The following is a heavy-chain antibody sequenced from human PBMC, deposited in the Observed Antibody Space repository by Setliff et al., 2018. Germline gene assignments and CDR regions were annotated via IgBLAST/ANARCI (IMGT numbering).Heavy chain of an antibody. CDR3: ARTCSGSGCYAGLES. V-gene: IGHV3-33*01. Sequence: PGGSLRLSCAASGFTFSSYGMHWVRQAPGKGLEWVAVIWDDGVKKYHADSVKGRFTISRDNSKNTLYLQMNSLRPEDTAVYYCARTCSGSGCYAGLESWGQGTPVTVSS. D-gene: IGHD2-15*01. CDR2: IWDDGVKK. J-gene: IGHJ4*02. CDR1: GFTFSSYG.